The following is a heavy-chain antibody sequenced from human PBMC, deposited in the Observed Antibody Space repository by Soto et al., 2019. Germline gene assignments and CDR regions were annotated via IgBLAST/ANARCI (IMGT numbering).Heavy chain of an antibody. CDR3: ARVKAAAGWGGDYYYGMDV. Sequence: SETLSLTCTVSGGSISSGDYYWSWIRHPPGKGLDCSGYIYYSGSTYYNPSLKSRVTITVDTSKNQFSLKLSSVTAADTAVYYCARVKAAAGWGGDYYYGMDVWGQGTTVTVSS. D-gene: IGHD6-13*01. V-gene: IGHV4-30-4*01. CDR1: GGSISSGDYY. J-gene: IGHJ6*02. CDR2: IYYSGST.